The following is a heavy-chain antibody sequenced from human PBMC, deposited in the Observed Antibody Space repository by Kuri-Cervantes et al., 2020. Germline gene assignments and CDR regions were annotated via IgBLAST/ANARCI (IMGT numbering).Heavy chain of an antibody. CDR2: IYYSGST. Sequence: ESLKISCTVSGGSISSSSYSWGWIRQPPGKGLEWIGSIYYSGSTYYNPSLKSRVTISVDRSKNQFSLKLSSVTAADTAVYYCARGTDYWGQGTLVTVSS. V-gene: IGHV4-39*07. CDR1: GGSISSSSYS. J-gene: IGHJ4*02. CDR3: ARGTDY.